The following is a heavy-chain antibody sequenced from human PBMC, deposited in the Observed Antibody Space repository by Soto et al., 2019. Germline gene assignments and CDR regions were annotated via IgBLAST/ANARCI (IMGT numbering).Heavy chain of an antibody. V-gene: IGHV1-2*02. Sequence: GASVKVSCKASGYTFTGYYMHWVRQAPGQGLEWMGWINPNSGGTNYAQKFQGRVTMTRDTSISTAYMELSRLRSDDTAVYYCARELQWLDTAAFDIWGQGTMVTVSS. J-gene: IGHJ3*02. CDR1: GYTFTGYY. D-gene: IGHD6-19*01. CDR2: INPNSGGT. CDR3: ARELQWLDTAAFDI.